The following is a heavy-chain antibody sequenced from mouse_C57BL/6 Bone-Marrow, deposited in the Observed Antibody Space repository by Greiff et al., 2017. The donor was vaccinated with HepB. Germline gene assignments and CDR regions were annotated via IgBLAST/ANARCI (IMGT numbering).Heavy chain of an antibody. J-gene: IGHJ3*01. D-gene: IGHD2-5*01. CDR2: IYPGDGDT. CDR3: ARGGAYSVTTGAY. CDR1: GYAFSSSW. V-gene: IGHV1-82*01. Sequence: VQLQQSGPELVKPGASVKISCKASGYAFSSSWMNWVKQRPGKGLEWIGRIYPGDGDTNYNGKFKGKATLTADKSSSTAYMQLSSLTSEDSAVDFCARGGAYSVTTGAYWGQGTLVTVSA.